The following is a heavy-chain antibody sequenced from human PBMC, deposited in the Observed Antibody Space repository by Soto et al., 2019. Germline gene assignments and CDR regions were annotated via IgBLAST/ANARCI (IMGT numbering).Heavy chain of an antibody. CDR2: IKGDGSST. D-gene: IGHD2-15*01. V-gene: IGHV3-74*01. CDR1: GFTFSSYW. J-gene: IGHJ4*02. Sequence: EVQLVESGGGLVQPGGSLRLSCAASGFTFSSYWMHWVRQAPGKGLVWVARIKGDGSSTAYADSVKGRFTISRDIAKNTLYLLMNSLRAEDTAVYYCARDPDICSGGSCYSHFDYWGQGTLVTVSS. CDR3: ARDPDICSGGSCYSHFDY.